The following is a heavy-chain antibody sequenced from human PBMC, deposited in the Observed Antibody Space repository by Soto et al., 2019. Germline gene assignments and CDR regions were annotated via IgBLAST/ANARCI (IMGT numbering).Heavy chain of an antibody. CDR1: GFSLSTTTVG. J-gene: IGHJ4*02. CDR3: AQITPFDAKGYCFDY. D-gene: IGHD3-16*01. V-gene: IGHV2-5*02. CDR2: IYCDDDR. Sequence: QITLKESGPTLVKPTQTLTLTCTLSGFSLSTTTVGVGWIRQPPGKALEWLALIYCDDDRRYIPSLKNRLTFTKDTSGGQVVHTMTYIDAVDTATYYCAQITPFDAKGYCFDYSGPGILVTVSS.